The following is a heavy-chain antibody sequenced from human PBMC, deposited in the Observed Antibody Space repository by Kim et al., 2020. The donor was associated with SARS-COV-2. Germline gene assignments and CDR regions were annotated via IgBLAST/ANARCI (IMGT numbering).Heavy chain of an antibody. CDR2: ISYNGRT. CDR3: ARPGSVSGWFYFDS. CDR1: GESITTDTYY. J-gene: IGHJ4*02. Sequence: SETLSLTCIVSGESITTDTYYWGWIRQTPGKGLEWIGSISYNGRTFYNPSLKSRVTISVDTSKNHFSLKLTSVTAADTSKYYCARPGSVSGWFYFDSWGQGTLVTVSS. D-gene: IGHD6-19*01. V-gene: IGHV4-39*01.